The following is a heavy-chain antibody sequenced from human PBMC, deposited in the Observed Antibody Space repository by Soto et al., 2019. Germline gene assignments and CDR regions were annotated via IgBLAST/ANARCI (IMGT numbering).Heavy chain of an antibody. J-gene: IGHJ6*02. CDR2: ISAYNGNT. D-gene: IGHD3-3*01. Sequence: QVPLVQSGAEVKKPGASVKVSCKASGYTFTSYGISWVRQAPGQGLEWMGWISAYNGNTNYAQKLQGRVTMTTDTSTSTAYMELRSLRSDDTAVYYCARDTYYDFWSGPNYYGMDVWGQGTTVTVSS. CDR1: GYTFTSYG. CDR3: ARDTYYDFWSGPNYYGMDV. V-gene: IGHV1-18*01.